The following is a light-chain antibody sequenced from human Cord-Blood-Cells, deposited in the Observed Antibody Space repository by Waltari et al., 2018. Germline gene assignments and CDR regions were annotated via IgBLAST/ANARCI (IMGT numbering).Light chain of an antibody. V-gene: IGLV2-14*01. CDR2: DVS. CDR3: SSYTSSSTLV. CDR1: SSDVGGYNY. Sequence: QSALTQPASVSGSPGQSITISCTGTSSDVGGYNYVSWYQQHPGKAPNLMIYDVSKRASVVSHRFSGAKSGNTASLTMSGRRAEDEADYYCSSYTSSSTLVFGGGTKLTVL. J-gene: IGLJ2*01.